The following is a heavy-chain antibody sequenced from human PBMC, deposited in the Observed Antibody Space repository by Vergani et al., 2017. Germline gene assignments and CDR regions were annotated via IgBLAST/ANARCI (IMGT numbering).Heavy chain of an antibody. V-gene: IGHV3-23*01. Sequence: EVQLLESGGGLVQPVGSLRLSCAASGFTFSSHAMSWVRQGHGQGLEWVSSIKNTGDSTHYADSVKGRFTISRDNSKYTLYLQMNSLRVEDTAVYYCGRGSDNYNWGQGTLVTVSS. CDR3: GRGSDNYN. CDR1: GFTFSSHA. CDR2: IKNTGDST. J-gene: IGHJ4*02. D-gene: IGHD5-24*01.